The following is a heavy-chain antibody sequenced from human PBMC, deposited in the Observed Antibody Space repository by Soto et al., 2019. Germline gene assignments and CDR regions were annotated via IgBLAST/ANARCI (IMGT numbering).Heavy chain of an antibody. CDR3: AGDQAQMTTDFDY. CDR2: ISSSSSYI. Sequence: EVQLVESGGGLVKPGGSLRLSCAASGFTFSSYSMNWVRQAPGKGLEWVSSISSSSSYIYYADSVKGRFTISRDNAKNSLYLQMNSLRAEDTAVYYCAGDQAQMTTDFDYWGQGTLVTVSS. D-gene: IGHD4-4*01. J-gene: IGHJ4*02. CDR1: GFTFSSYS. V-gene: IGHV3-21*01.